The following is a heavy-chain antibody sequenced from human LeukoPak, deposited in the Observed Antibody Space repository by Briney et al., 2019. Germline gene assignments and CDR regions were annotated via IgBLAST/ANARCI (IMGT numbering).Heavy chain of an antibody. CDR2: IYYSGST. CDR3: ARHRLGSYYDRGY. J-gene: IGHJ4*02. V-gene: IGHV4-39*01. D-gene: IGHD1-26*01. CDR1: GGSISSSSYY. Sequence: SETLSLTCTVSGGSISSSSYYWGWIRQPPGKGLEWIGSIYYSGSTYYNPSLKSRVTISVDTSKNQFSLKLSSVTAADTAVYYCARHRLGSYYDRGYWGQGTLVTVSS.